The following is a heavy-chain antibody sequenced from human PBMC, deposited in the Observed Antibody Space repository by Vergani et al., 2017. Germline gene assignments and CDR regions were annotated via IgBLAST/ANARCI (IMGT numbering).Heavy chain of an antibody. CDR1: GFTFSSYG. Sequence: QVQLVESGGGVVQPGRSLRLSCAASGFTFSSYGMHWVRQAPGKGLEWVAVIWYDGSNKYYADSVKGRFTISRDNSKNTLYLQMNSLRAEDTAVYYCATDLAAAGTNFDYWGQGTLVTVSS. CDR3: ATDLAAAGTNFDY. CDR2: IWYDGSNK. D-gene: IGHD6-13*01. J-gene: IGHJ4*02. V-gene: IGHV3-33*01.